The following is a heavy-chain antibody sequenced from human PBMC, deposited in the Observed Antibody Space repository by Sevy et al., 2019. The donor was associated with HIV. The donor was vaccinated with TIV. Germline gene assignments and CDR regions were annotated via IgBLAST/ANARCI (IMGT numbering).Heavy chain of an antibody. D-gene: IGHD2-21*02. J-gene: IGHJ4*02. Sequence: GESLKISCAASGFTFSNYDMHWVRQAPGKGLEWVAVISHDGNYKNYADSVKVRFTISRDDFKNTLYLQMSSLRPEDTAVYFCARLFSSGGDCYYLDYWGQGALVTVSS. CDR1: GFTFSNYD. V-gene: IGHV3-30-3*01. CDR3: ARLFSSGGDCYYLDY. CDR2: ISHDGNYK.